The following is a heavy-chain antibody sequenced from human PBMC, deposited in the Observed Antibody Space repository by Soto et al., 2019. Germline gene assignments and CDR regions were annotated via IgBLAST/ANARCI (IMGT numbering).Heavy chain of an antibody. Sequence: GGSLRLSCAASGFTFSSYAMHWVGQAPGKGLEWVAVISYDGSNKYYADAVKGGFTSSRDNSKNTLYLQMNSLRAEDTAVYYCPCPGGDDPRPPPEYLQHWGQGTLVTVSS. D-gene: IGHD3-10*01. CDR1: GFTFSSYA. CDR2: ISYDGSNK. CDR3: PCPGGDDPRPPPEYLQH. V-gene: IGHV3-30-3*01. J-gene: IGHJ1*01.